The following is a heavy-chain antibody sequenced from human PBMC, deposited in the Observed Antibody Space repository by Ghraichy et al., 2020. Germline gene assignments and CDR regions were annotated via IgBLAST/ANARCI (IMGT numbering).Heavy chain of an antibody. Sequence: SVNVSCKASGGTFSSYAISWVRQAPGQGLEWMGGIIPIFGTANYAQKFQGRVTITADESTSTAYMELSSLRSEDTAVYYCAGGGPAASGGYYYYMDVWGKGTTVTVSS. CDR2: IIPIFGTA. CDR3: AGGGPAASGGYYYYMDV. D-gene: IGHD2-2*01. J-gene: IGHJ6*03. CDR1: GGTFSSYA. V-gene: IGHV1-69*13.